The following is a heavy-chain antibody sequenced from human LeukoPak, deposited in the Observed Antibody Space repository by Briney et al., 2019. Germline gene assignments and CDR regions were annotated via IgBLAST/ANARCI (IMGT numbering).Heavy chain of an antibody. Sequence: ASVKVSCKASGYTFTGYYMHWVRQAPGQGLEWMGWINPNSGDTKYAQKFQGRVTMTRDTSNNTVYMDLTRLIFDDTAMYYCARDGVFRFEVGDVYYYYMDVWGKGTTVIISS. CDR3: ARDGVFRFEVGDVYYYYMDV. CDR1: GYTFTGYY. D-gene: IGHD2-21*02. J-gene: IGHJ6*03. V-gene: IGHV1-2*02. CDR2: INPNSGDT.